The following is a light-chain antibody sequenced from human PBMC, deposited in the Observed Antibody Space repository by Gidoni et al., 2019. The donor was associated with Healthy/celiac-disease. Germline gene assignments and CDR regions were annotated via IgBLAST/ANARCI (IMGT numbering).Light chain of an antibody. V-gene: IGKV1-5*03. Sequence: DIQMTQSPSNLSASVGDRVTITFRASQSISSWLAWYQQKPGKAPKLLIYKASSLESGVPSRFRGSVSGTEFTLTISSLQPDDFATYYCQPYNSYSYIFGQGTKLELK. J-gene: IGKJ2*01. CDR2: KAS. CDR1: QSISSW. CDR3: QPYNSYSYI.